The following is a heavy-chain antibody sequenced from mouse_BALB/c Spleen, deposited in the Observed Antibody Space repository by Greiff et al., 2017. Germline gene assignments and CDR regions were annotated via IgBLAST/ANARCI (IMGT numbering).Heavy chain of an antibody. D-gene: IGHD2-4*01. J-gene: IGHJ1*01. CDR3: AKHEKITTWYFDV. Sequence: QVQLQQSGPGLVAPSQSLSITCTVSGFSLTDYGVSWIRQPPGKGLEWLGVIWGGGSTYYNSALKSRLSISKDNSKSQVFLKMNSLQTDDTAMYYCAKHEKITTWYFDVWGAGTTVTVSS. CDR1: GFSLTDYG. V-gene: IGHV2-6-5*01. CDR2: IWGGGST.